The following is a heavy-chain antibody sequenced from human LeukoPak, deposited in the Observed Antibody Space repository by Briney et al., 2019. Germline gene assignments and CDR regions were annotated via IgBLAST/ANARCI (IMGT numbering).Heavy chain of an antibody. Sequence: GASVEISCKASGYTFTSYGISWVRQAPGQGLEWMGWISAYNGNTNYAQKLQGRVTMTTDTSTSTAYMELRSLRSDDTAVYYCAREHYDILTGYPSDAFDIWGQGTMVTVSS. V-gene: IGHV1-18*01. CDR2: ISAYNGNT. D-gene: IGHD3-9*01. CDR3: AREHYDILTGYPSDAFDI. CDR1: GYTFTSYG. J-gene: IGHJ3*02.